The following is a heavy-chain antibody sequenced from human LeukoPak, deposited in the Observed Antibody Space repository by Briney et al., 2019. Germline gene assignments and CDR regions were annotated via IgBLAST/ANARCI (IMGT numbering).Heavy chain of an antibody. D-gene: IGHD4-17*01. CDR2: IYHSGDT. CDR3: ARDSGDPRANNWFDP. Sequence: SETLSLTCTVSGGSISSYYWGWIRQSPGKGLEWIGSIYHSGDTYYNPSLKTRVTISVDTSKNQFSLNLYSVTASDTAVYYCARDSGDPRANNWFDPWGQGSLVTVSS. CDR1: GGSISSYY. V-gene: IGHV4-38-2*02. J-gene: IGHJ5*01.